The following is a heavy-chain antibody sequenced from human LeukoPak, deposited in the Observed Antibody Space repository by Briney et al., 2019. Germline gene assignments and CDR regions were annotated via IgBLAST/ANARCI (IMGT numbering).Heavy chain of an antibody. V-gene: IGHV1-2*02. CDR2: INPNSGGT. CDR3: ARQSRQRGYSYGLDY. CDR1: GYTFTGYY. D-gene: IGHD5-18*01. Sequence: ASVKVSCKASGYTFTGYYMHWVRQAPGQGLEWMGWINPNSGGTNYAQKFQGRVTMTRDTSISTAYMELSRLRSDDTAVYYCARQSRQRGYSYGLDYWGQGTLVTASS. J-gene: IGHJ4*02.